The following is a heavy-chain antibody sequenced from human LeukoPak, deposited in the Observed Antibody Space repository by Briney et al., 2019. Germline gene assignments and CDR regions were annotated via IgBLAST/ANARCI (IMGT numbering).Heavy chain of an antibody. CDR3: ASGWLFFDY. CDR1: GGSISSYY. V-gene: IGHV4-59*01. J-gene: IGHJ4*02. D-gene: IGHD5-12*01. Sequence: SETLSLTCTVSGGSISSYYWSWTRQPPGMGLEWIGYIYYSGSTNYNPSLKSRVTISVDTSKNQFSLKLSSVTAADTAVYYCASGWLFFDYWGQGTLVTVSS. CDR2: IYYSGST.